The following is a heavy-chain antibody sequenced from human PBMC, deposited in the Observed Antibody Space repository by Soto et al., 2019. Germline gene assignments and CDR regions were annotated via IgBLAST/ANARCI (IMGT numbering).Heavy chain of an antibody. J-gene: IGHJ3*02. CDR1: GYTFTSYD. CDR2: MNPNSGNT. Sequence: GASVKVSCKGSGYTFTSYDINWVRQATGQDFEWMGWMNPNSGNTAYAQKFQGRVTMTRDTSKSTAFMELSSLTSEDTALYSCAKFGWGGSYSESHASDIWAQGTMVTVSS. D-gene: IGHD1-26*01. V-gene: IGHV1-8*01. CDR3: AKFGWGGSYSESHASDI.